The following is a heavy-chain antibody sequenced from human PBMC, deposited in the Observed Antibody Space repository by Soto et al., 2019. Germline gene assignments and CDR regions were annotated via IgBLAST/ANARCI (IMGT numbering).Heavy chain of an antibody. J-gene: IGHJ4*02. CDR2: FDPEGSDT. D-gene: IGHD2-21*02. V-gene: IGHV1-24*01. Sequence: ASAKVSCKVSGYTLSELAIHWVRQAPGKGCERMGGFDPEGSDTIYAQKFQGRVTMTSDTSTETAYMELESLTSEDTAFYYCATMGFCGPGCYSFDYWGQGTLVTVSS. CDR1: GYTLSELA. CDR3: ATMGFCGPGCYSFDY.